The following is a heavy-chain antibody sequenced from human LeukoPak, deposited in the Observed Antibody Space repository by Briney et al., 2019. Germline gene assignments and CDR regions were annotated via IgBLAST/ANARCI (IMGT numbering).Heavy chain of an antibody. CDR3: ARRTAGGSGSAFDY. J-gene: IGHJ4*02. CDR1: GFTFSDHY. D-gene: IGHD3-10*01. Sequence: GGSLRLSCAASGFTFSDHYMDWVRQAPGKGLEWVGRTRNKANSYTTEYAASVKGRFTISRDDSKNSLYLQMNSLKTEDTAVYYCARRTAGGSGSAFDYWGQGALVTVPS. V-gene: IGHV3-72*01. CDR2: TRNKANSYTT.